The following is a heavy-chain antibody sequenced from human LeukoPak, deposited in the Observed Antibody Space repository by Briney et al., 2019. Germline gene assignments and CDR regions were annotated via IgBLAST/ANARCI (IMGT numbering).Heavy chain of an antibody. CDR1: GFTFSSYA. CDR2: ISGSGGST. V-gene: IGHV3-23*01. Sequence: GGSLRLSCAASGFTFSSYAMSWVRQAPGKGLEWVSAISGSGGSTYYADSVKGRFTISRDNSKNTLYLQMNSLRAEDTAVYYCAKRYYDYVWGSPHDAFDIWGQGTMVTVSS. D-gene: IGHD3-16*01. J-gene: IGHJ3*02. CDR3: AKRYYDYVWGSPHDAFDI.